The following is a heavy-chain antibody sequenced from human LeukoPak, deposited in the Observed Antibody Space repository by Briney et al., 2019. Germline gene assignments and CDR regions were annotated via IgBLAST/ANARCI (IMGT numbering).Heavy chain of an antibody. CDR2: IIPIFGTA. CDR3: ARVRDWYDAFDI. Sequence: SVKVSFKASGGTFSSYAISWVRQAPGQGLEWMGGIIPIFGTANYAQKFQGRVTITADESTSTAYMELSSLRSEDTAVYYCARVRDWYDAFDIWGQGTMVTVSS. V-gene: IGHV1-69*13. D-gene: IGHD6-19*01. J-gene: IGHJ3*02. CDR1: GGTFSSYA.